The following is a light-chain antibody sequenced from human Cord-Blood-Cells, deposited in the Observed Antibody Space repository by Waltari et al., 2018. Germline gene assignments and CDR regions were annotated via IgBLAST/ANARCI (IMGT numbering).Light chain of an antibody. V-gene: IGLV2-14*03. Sequence: QSAQTQPASVSGSPGQSINIPFPGTIRYVGGYNYVPLYQHHPGKAPTLMIYDVSNRPSGVSNRFSGSKSGNTASLTISGLQADDEADYYCSSYTSSSTRVFGTGTKVTVL. CDR2: DVS. J-gene: IGLJ1*01. CDR3: SSYTSSSTRV. CDR1: IRYVGGYNY.